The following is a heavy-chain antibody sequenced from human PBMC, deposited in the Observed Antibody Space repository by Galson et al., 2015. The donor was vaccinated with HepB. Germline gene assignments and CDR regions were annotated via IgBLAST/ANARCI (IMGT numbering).Heavy chain of an antibody. CDR3: ARDASNTLFIAVAANTGWFDP. CDR2: INASGGT. Sequence: ETLSLTCSVSGDSISSYYWSWIRQPAGKGLEWIGRINASGGTNYNPSLKSRVTMSVDTSKNQFSLRLSSVTAADTAVYYCARDASNTLFIAVAANTGWFDPWGQGTLVTVSS. J-gene: IGHJ5*02. D-gene: IGHD6-19*01. V-gene: IGHV4-4*07. CDR1: GDSISSYY.